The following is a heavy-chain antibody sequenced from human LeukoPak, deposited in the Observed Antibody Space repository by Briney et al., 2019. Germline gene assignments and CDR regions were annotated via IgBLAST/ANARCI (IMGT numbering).Heavy chain of an antibody. CDR3: ARGELTIFGVVIADY. V-gene: IGHV1-18*01. CDR2: ISAYNGNT. CDR1: GYTFTSYG. J-gene: IGHJ4*02. D-gene: IGHD3-3*01. Sequence: ASVKVSCKAAGYTFTSYGISWVRQPPGQGLEWVGWISAYNGNTNYAQKLQCRVTMTTDTSTSTAYMELRSLRSDDTAVYYCARGELTIFGVVIADYWGQGTLVTVSS.